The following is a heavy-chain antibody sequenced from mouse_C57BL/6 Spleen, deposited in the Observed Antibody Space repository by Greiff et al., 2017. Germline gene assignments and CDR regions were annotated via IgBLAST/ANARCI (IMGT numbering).Heavy chain of an antibody. J-gene: IGHJ3*01. CDR2: INPNNGGT. V-gene: IGHV1-26*01. D-gene: IGHD2-13*01. Sequence: EVQLQQSGPELVKPGASVKISCKASGYTFTDYYMNWVKQSHGKSLEWIGDINPNNGGTSYNQKFKGKATLTVDKSSSTAYMELRSLTSEDSAVYYCARGHGDYSAWFAYWGQGTLVTVSA. CDR1: GYTFTDYY. CDR3: ARGHGDYSAWFAY.